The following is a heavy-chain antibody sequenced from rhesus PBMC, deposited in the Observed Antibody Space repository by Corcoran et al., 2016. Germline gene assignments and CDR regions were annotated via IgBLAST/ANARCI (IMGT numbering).Heavy chain of an antibody. J-gene: IGHJ3*01. CDR2: IYVSGSST. Sequence: QLQLQESGPGLVKPSETLSVTCAVSGGSISSSYWSWIRQAPGMGLEWIGYIYVSGSSTNYNPSLKSRFTLSVDTSKNQLSLKLSSVTTADTAVYYCARDRGAFDFWGQGLRVTVSS. V-gene: IGHV4-169*02. CDR3: ARDRGAFDF. CDR1: GGSISSSY.